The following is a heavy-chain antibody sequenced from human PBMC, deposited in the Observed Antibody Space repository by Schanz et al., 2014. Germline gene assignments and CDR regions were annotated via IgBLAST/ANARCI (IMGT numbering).Heavy chain of an antibody. CDR2: ISASGGDT. J-gene: IGHJ4*02. Sequence: EVHLLESGGGLVQPGGSLRLSCAASEFTFSTDAMSWVRQAPGKGLEWLSVISASGGDTYYADSVKGRFTISRDNSKNTLYLQMNSLRAEDTAVYYCANNWNLDYWGQGTLVTVSS. CDR3: ANNWNLDY. D-gene: IGHD1-20*01. V-gene: IGHV3-23*01. CDR1: EFTFSTDA.